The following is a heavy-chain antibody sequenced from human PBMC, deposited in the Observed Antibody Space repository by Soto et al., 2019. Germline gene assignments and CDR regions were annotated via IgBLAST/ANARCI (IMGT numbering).Heavy chain of an antibody. CDR1: VGSISSSSYY. CDR2: IYYSGST. J-gene: IGHJ4*02. V-gene: IGHV4-39*01. CDR3: ARALNYYDSSGYPYYFDY. D-gene: IGHD3-22*01. Sequence: PSYTLALTCTVSVGSISSSSYYWVWIRHPPGKGLEWIGSIYYSGSTYYNPSLKSRVTISVDTSKNQFSLKLSSVTAADTAVYYCARALNYYDSSGYPYYFDYWGQGTLVTVSS.